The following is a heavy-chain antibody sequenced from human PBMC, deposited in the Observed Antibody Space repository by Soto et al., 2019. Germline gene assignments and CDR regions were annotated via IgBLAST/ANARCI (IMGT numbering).Heavy chain of an antibody. CDR2: INHSGST. CDR3: ARGQSSLLLDC. Sequence: QVQLQQWGAGLLKPSETLSLTCAVYGGSFSGYYWSWIRQPPGKGLEWIGEINHSGSTNYNPSLKSRVTISVDTSKNQFSLKLSSVTAADTAVYYCARGQSSLLLDCWGQGVLVTVYS. J-gene: IGHJ4*02. V-gene: IGHV4-34*01. D-gene: IGHD2-8*02. CDR1: GGSFSGYY.